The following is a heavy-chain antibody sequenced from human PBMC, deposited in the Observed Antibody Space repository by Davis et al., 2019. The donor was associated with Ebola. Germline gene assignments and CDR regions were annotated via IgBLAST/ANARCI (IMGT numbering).Heavy chain of an antibody. J-gene: IGHJ4*02. CDR3: TREFGDFWSGYPGY. Sequence: GGSLRLSCAASGFTFSSYSMNWVRQAPGKGLEWVSSISSSSYIYYADSVKGRFTISRDNAKNSLYLQMNSLRAEDTAVYYCTREFGDFWSGYPGYWGQGTLVTVSS. V-gene: IGHV3-21*04. D-gene: IGHD3-3*01. CDR2: ISSSSYI. CDR1: GFTFSSYS.